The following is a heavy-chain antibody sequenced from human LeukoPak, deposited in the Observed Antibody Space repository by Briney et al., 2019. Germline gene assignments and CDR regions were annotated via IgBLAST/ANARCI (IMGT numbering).Heavy chain of an antibody. CDR3: AREHCTSSSCYFDP. CDR2: ISYEGSNK. J-gene: IGHJ5*02. CDR1: GFTFSNYA. V-gene: IGHV3-30*04. D-gene: IGHD2-2*01. Sequence: PGGSLRLSCAASGFTFSNYAINWVRQAPGKGLEWVAVISYEGSNKYYADSVKGRFTISRDNSKKTVDLQMNSLRAEDTALYYCAREHCTSSSCYFDPWGQGTLVTVSS.